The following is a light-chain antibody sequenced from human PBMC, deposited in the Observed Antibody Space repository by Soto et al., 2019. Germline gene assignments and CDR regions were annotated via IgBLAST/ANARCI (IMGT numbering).Light chain of an antibody. Sequence: EVVMTQSPVTLSVAPGDRATLSCRASQSVNSNLAWYQHKPGQTPKLLIYVASTRATGIPARFSGSGSGTEFTLTISSLQSEDFAVYYCQRYNVWPLTFGGGTKVEFK. V-gene: IGKV3-15*01. CDR2: VAS. J-gene: IGKJ4*01. CDR1: QSVNSN. CDR3: QRYNVWPLT.